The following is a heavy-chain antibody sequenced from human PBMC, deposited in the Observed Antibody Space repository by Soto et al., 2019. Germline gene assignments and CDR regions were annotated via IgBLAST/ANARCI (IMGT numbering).Heavy chain of an antibody. CDR1: GYSFTSYW. CDR2: IYPGDSDT. CDR3: ARFREMYYYDSSGYDAFDI. J-gene: IGHJ3*02. D-gene: IGHD3-22*01. Sequence: GESLKISCNGSGYSFTSYWIGLVLQMPGKGLEWMGIIYPGDSDTRYSPSFQGQVTISADKSISTAYLQWSSLKASDTAMYYCARFREMYYYDSSGYDAFDIWGQGTMVTVSS. V-gene: IGHV5-51*01.